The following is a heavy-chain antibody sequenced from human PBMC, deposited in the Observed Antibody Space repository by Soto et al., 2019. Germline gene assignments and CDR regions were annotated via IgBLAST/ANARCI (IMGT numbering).Heavy chain of an antibody. J-gene: IGHJ5*02. D-gene: IGHD2-2*01. V-gene: IGHV3-11*01. CDR2: ISGSGSTI. CDR1: GFAFSDYY. CDR3: ARDRGTSNNWFDP. Sequence: GGSLRLSCAASGFAFSDYYMSWLRQAPGKGLEWVSSISGSGSTIYYADSVKGRFTISRDNAKNSLYLQMNSLRAEDTAVYYCARDRGTSNNWFDPWGQGTLVTVSS.